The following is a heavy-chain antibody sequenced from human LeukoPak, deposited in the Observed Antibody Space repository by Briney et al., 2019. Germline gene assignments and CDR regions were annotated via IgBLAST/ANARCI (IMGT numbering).Heavy chain of an antibody. CDR2: IYHSGST. Sequence: PSETLSLTCTVSGGSISSGGYYWSWIRQPPGKGLEWIGYIYHSGSTYYNPSLKSRVTISVDRSKNQFSLKLSSVTAADTAVYYCARGLYDFDYWGQGTLVTVSS. J-gene: IGHJ4*02. CDR1: GGSISSGGYY. CDR3: ARGLYDFDY. V-gene: IGHV4-30-2*01. D-gene: IGHD5/OR15-5a*01.